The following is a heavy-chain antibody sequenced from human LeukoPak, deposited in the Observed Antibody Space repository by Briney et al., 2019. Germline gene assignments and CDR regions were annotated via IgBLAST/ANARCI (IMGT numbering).Heavy chain of an antibody. D-gene: IGHD4-17*01. Sequence: ASVKVSCKASGYTFTGYYMHWVRQAPGQGLEWMGWINPNSGGTNYAQKFQGRVTMTRDTSISTAYMELNSLRAEDSAVYHCAKLLTTVTTGDYWGQGTLVTVSS. CDR2: INPNSGGT. J-gene: IGHJ4*02. V-gene: IGHV1-2*02. CDR3: AKLLTTVTTGDY. CDR1: GYTFTGYY.